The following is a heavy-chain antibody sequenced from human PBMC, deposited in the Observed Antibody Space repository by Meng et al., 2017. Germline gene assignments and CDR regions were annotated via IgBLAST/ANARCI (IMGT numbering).Heavy chain of an antibody. CDR3: ARGRVGYCSSTSCYGRGAAAYYYYGMDV. CDR1: GGSFSGYY. V-gene: IGHV4-34*01. D-gene: IGHD2-2*01. Sequence: SETLSLTCAVYGGSFSGYYWSWIRQPPGKGLEWIGEINHSGSTNYNPSLKSRVTISVDTSKNQFSLKLSSVTAADTAVYYCARGRVGYCSSTSCYGRGAAAYYYYGMDVWGQGTTVTVSS. J-gene: IGHJ6*02. CDR2: INHSGST.